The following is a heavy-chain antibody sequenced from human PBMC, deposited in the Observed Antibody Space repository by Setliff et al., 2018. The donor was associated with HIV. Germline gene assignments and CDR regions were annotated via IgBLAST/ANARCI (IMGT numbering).Heavy chain of an antibody. Sequence: SETLSLTCAVSGGSISSYYWSWIRQPPGKGLEWIRYIYYSGSTNYNPSLKSRVTISVDTSKNQFSLKLSSVTATDTAVYYCARDSDYYDSSGRHIRLFDYWGQGTLVTVSS. CDR1: GGSISSYY. J-gene: IGHJ4*02. CDR3: ARDSDYYDSSGRHIRLFDY. V-gene: IGHV4-59*01. CDR2: IYYSGST. D-gene: IGHD3-22*01.